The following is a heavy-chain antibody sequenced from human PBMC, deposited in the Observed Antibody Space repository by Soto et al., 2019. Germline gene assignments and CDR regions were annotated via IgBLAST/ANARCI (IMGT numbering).Heavy chain of an antibody. V-gene: IGHV4-59*01. CDR3: ARVEGGSYSLTFGWFDP. D-gene: IGHD1-26*01. J-gene: IGHJ5*02. Sequence: QVQLQESGPGLVKPSETLSLTCTVSGGSISSYYWSWIRQPPGKGLEWIGYIYYSGSTNYNPSLKSRVTISVDTSKNQFSLKLSSVTAADTAVYYCARVEGGSYSLTFGWFDPWGQGTLVTVSS. CDR2: IYYSGST. CDR1: GGSISSYY.